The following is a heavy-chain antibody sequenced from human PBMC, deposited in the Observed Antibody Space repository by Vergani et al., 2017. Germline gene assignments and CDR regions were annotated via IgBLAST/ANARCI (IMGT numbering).Heavy chain of an antibody. Sequence: EVQVVESGGGLVQPGRSLRLSCAASGFTFENYAMHWVRQAPGKGLEWVSGISWNSVDIGYADSVKGRFTISRDNAKNSLYLQMNSLRREDMALYYCAKDIGSYGWYVDDWGQGTLVTVSS. D-gene: IGHD3-10*01. V-gene: IGHV3-9*03. CDR2: ISWNSVDI. CDR1: GFTFENYA. J-gene: IGHJ4*02. CDR3: AKDIGSYGWYVDD.